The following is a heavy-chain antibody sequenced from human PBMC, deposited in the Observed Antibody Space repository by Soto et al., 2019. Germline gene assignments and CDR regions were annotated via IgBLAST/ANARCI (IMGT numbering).Heavy chain of an antibody. Sequence: ASVKVSCKASGYTYTSYTMHWVRQAPGQRLEWMGWINAGNGNTKHSQKFQGRVTITRDTSANTAYIELSSLRSEDTAVYFCATTTGDRYYYGMDVWGQGTTVTVSS. CDR1: GYTYTSYT. D-gene: IGHD7-27*01. J-gene: IGHJ6*02. V-gene: IGHV1-3*01. CDR3: ATTTGDRYYYGMDV. CDR2: INAGNGNT.